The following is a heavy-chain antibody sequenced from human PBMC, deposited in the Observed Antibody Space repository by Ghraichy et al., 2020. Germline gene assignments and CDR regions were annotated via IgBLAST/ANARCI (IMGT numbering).Heavy chain of an antibody. CDR3: AKGKGSGWYYDDC. J-gene: IGHJ4*02. CDR2: ISASGGNT. V-gene: IGHV3-23*01. CDR1: GFTFSSYA. Sequence: GGSLRLSCAASGFTFSSYAMSWVRQAPGKGLEWVSAISASGGNTYHADSVKGRFTISRDNSKNTLHLQVNSLRAEDTALYYCAKGKGSGWYYDDCWGQGTLVTFSS. D-gene: IGHD6-19*01.